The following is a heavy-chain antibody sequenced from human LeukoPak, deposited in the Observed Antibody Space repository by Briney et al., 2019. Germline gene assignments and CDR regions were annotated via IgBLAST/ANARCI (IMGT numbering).Heavy chain of an antibody. D-gene: IGHD1-26*01. CDR2: ISYDGSNT. J-gene: IGHJ4*02. CDR3: AKDDSPGTSGDIDY. V-gene: IGHV3-30*18. Sequence: GRSLRLSCAASGFTFSSYGMHWVRQAPGKGLEWVAVISYDGSNTYYADSVKGRFTISRDNSKNTLYLQMNSLRAEDTAVYYCAKDDSPGTSGDIDYWGQGTLVTVSS. CDR1: GFTFSSYG.